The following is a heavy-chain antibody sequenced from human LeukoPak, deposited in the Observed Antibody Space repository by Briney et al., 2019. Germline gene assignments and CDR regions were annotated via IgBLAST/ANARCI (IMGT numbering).Heavy chain of an antibody. CDR1: GFAFSSYA. J-gene: IGHJ3*02. CDR2: INSDGRST. V-gene: IGHV3-74*01. CDR3: ATGGLDACDI. Sequence: GGSLRLSCAASGFAFSSYAMSWVRQAPWKGLVWVSGINSDGRSTIYADSVKGRFTISRDNAKNTVYLQMNSLRAGDTAVYYCATGGLDACDIWGQGIMVTVSS. D-gene: IGHD1-26*01.